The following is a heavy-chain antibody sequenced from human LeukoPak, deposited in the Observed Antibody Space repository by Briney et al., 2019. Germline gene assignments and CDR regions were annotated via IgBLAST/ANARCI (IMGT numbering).Heavy chain of an antibody. CDR1: GGSFSGYY. J-gene: IGHJ4*02. D-gene: IGHD6-19*01. V-gene: IGHV4-34*01. CDR3: ARGRQWLVRYFDY. Sequence: KPSETLSLTCAVYGGSFSGYYWSWIRQPPGKGLEWIGEINHSGSTNYNPSLKSRVTISVDTSKNQFSLTLSSVTAADTAVYYCARGRQWLVRYFDYWGQGTLVTVSS. CDR2: INHSGST.